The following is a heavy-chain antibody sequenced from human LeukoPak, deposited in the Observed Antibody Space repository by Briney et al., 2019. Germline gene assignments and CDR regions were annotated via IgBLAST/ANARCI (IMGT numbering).Heavy chain of an antibody. CDR2: IRSQANSYAT. J-gene: IGHJ4*02. CDR3: TRRDDFWSGSGDY. CDR1: GFTFSGSA. V-gene: IGHV3-73*01. Sequence: GGSLRLSCAASGFTFSGSAMHLVRQASGKGLEWVGRIRSQANSYATAYAASVKGRFTISRDDSKNTAYLQMNSLKTEDTAVYYCTRRDDFWSGSGDYWGQGTLVSVSS. D-gene: IGHD3-3*01.